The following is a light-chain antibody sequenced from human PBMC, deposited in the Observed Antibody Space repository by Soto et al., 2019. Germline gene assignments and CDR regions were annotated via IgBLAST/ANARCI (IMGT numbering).Light chain of an antibody. V-gene: IGLV2-14*01. CDR3: SSYTSSSTYV. J-gene: IGLJ1*01. Sequence: NRPASVCGSRGQSITISCTGTSGDVGGYNYVSWYQQHPGKAPKLMIYDVSNRPSGVSNRFSGSKSGNTASLTISGLQAEDEADYYCSSYTSSSTYVFGTGTKVTVL. CDR2: DVS. CDR1: SGDVGGYNY.